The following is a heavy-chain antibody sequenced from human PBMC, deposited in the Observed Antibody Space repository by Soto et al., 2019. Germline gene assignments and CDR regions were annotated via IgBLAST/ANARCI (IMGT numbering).Heavy chain of an antibody. Sequence: GGSLRLSCAASGFTFSSYGMHWVRQAPGKGLEWVAVISYDGSNKYYADSVQGRFTISRDNSKNTLYLQMNSLRAEDTAVYYCAKDSEAGYSSSWYYFDYWGQGTLVTVSS. CDR2: ISYDGSNK. J-gene: IGHJ4*02. CDR1: GFTFSSYG. D-gene: IGHD6-13*01. CDR3: AKDSEAGYSSSWYYFDY. V-gene: IGHV3-30*18.